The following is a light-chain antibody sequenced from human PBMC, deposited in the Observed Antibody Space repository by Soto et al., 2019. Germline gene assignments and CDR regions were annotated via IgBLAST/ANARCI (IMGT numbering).Light chain of an antibody. Sequence: QSALTQPRSVSGSPGQSVTISCTGTSSDVGGYNYVSWYQHNPGKAPKLMIFDVSARPSGVPDRFSGSKSANTASLTISGLQAEVEADYYCCSYAGTYTPLFGGGTKVTVL. CDR2: DVS. J-gene: IGLJ2*01. CDR1: SSDVGGYNY. CDR3: CSYAGTYTPL. V-gene: IGLV2-11*01.